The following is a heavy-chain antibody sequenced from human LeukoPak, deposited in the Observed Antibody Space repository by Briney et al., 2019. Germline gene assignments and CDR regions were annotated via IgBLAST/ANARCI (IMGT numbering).Heavy chain of an antibody. CDR3: PRTCSSSSCYMVH. D-gene: IGHD2-2*02. J-gene: IGHJ4*02. V-gene: IGHV1-18*01. CDR2: ISVYNGNT. CDR1: GYTFANFG. Sequence: GASVKVSCKASGYTFANFGITWVRQAPGQGLEWMGWISVYNGNTNYAQNLQGRVTLTTDTSTSTAYMELRSLRSDDTALYYCPRTCSSSSCYMVHWGQGTLVTVSS.